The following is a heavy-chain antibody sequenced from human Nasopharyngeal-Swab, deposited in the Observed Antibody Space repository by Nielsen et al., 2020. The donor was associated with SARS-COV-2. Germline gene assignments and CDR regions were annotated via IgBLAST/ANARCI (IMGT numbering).Heavy chain of an antibody. J-gene: IGHJ4*02. Sequence: VRQAPGKGLEWVSAISRTGDYIYHAASVKGRFTISRDNAKNSIYLQMDSLRAEDTAVYFCTRDTPAMFAYWGQGTLVTVSS. CDR3: TRDTPAMFAY. V-gene: IGHV3-21*01. CDR2: ISRTGDYI.